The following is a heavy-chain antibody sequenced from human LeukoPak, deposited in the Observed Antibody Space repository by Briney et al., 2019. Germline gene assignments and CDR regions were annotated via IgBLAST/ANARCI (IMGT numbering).Heavy chain of an antibody. V-gene: IGHV3-23*01. Sequence: GGSLRLSCAASGFTFSSYAMSWVRQAPGKGLEWVSAITNGGGTTYYADPVKGRFTISRDNSKNTLYLQMISLRAEDTAVYYCARDPPHVSWLFDYWGQGTLVTVSS. J-gene: IGHJ4*02. CDR1: GFTFSSYA. CDR2: ITNGGGTT. CDR3: ARDPPHVSWLFDY. D-gene: IGHD3-16*01.